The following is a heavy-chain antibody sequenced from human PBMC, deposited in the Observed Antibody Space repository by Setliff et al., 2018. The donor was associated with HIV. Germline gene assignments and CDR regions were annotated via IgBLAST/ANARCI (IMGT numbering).Heavy chain of an antibody. D-gene: IGHD3-16*01. CDR2: IYTSGST. CDR1: GGSISSYY. CDR3: ARRVLRLGYYYMDV. V-gene: IGHV4-4*08. J-gene: IGHJ6*03. Sequence: PSETLSLTCTVSGGSISSYYWSWIRQPPGKGLGWIGYIYTSGSTNYNPSLKSRVTISVDTSKNQFSLKLSSVTAADTAVYYCARRVLRLGYYYMDVWGKGTTVTVSS.